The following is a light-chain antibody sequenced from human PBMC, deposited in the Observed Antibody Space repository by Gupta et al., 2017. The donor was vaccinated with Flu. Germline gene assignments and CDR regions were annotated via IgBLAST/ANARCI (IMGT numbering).Light chain of an antibody. CDR1: SSDVGGYNF. V-gene: IGLV2-14*03. J-gene: IGLJ1*01. Sequence: QSALTQPASVSGSPGQSITVSCTGTSSDVGGYNFVSWYQQHPGKAPKLMIYDVSNRPSGVSNRFFGSKSGNTASLTISGLQAEDEADYYCSSFTGSHTYVFGSGTKVTVL. CDR3: SSFTGSHTYV. CDR2: DVS.